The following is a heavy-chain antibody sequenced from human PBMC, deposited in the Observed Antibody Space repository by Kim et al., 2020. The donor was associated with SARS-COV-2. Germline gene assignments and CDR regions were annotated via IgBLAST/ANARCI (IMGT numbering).Heavy chain of an antibody. Sequence: GGSLRLSCAASGFTFSSCAIHWVRQAPGKGLEWVSGISLDGSNKNYADSVKGRFTISRDNAKNTLYLQMNSLRAEDTALYYCARGGWSGRQGGRNYYFG. V-gene: IGHV3-30-3*01. J-gene: IGHJ6*01. CDR1: GFTFSSCA. CDR3: ARGGWSGRQGGRNYYFG. D-gene: IGHD2-15*01. CDR2: ISLDGSNK.